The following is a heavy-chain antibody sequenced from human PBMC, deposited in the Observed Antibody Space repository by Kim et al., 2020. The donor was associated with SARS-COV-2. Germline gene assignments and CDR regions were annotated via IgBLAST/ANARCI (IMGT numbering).Heavy chain of an antibody. D-gene: IGHD2-15*01. CDR2: INSEGSTT. CDR1: GFTFSSHW. J-gene: IGHJ3*02. Sequence: GGSLRLSCAASGFTFSSHWMHWVRPVPGKGLVRVSGINSEGSTTTYADSVKGRCTISRDNAKNTLYLQLNSLRAEDTAMYYCARGARTTPRSAFDIWGQGTMVTVSS. V-gene: IGHV3-74*01. CDR3: ARGARTTPRSAFDI.